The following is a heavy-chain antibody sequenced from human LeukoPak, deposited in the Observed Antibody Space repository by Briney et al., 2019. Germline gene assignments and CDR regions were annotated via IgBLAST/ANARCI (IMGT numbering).Heavy chain of an antibody. J-gene: IGHJ4*02. D-gene: IGHD1-7*01. CDR2: IDNDGIFQ. CDR1: GFTFSSYW. Sequence: GGSLRLSCAASGFTFSSYWMPRVRQAPGQGLLWVSRIDNDGIFQSYADSVKGRFTISGDNAKNTLYLQMKSLRVEDTAVYYCVRGGEGTTIWGQGTLVTVSS. V-gene: IGHV3-74*01. CDR3: VRGGEGTTI.